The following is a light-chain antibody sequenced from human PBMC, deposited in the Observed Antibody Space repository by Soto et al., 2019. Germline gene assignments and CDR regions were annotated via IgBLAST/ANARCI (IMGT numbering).Light chain of an antibody. CDR1: QSINIY. V-gene: IGKV1-39*01. CDR2: AAS. Sequence: DIQMTQSPSSLSASFGDRVAITCRTTQSINIYLNWYQQKTGKAPKLLIFAASTLQSGVPSRFSGSGVGTHFSLTISNLQPEDFATYYCQQSHNKFPLTFGGGTKVDIK. CDR3: QQSHNKFPLT. J-gene: IGKJ4*01.